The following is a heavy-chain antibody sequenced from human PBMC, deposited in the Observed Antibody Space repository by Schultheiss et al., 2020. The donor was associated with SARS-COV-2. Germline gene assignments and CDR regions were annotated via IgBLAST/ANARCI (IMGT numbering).Heavy chain of an antibody. Sequence: SVKVSCKASGGTFSSYAISWVRQAPGQGLEWMGGIIPIFGTANYAQKFQGRVTITADKSTSTAYMELSSLRSEDTAVYYCARCLSDYDFWSGYYYYYGMDVWGQGTTVTVSS. V-gene: IGHV1-69*06. CDR2: IIPIFGTA. D-gene: IGHD3-3*01. CDR3: ARCLSDYDFWSGYYYYYGMDV. J-gene: IGHJ6*02. CDR1: GGTFSSYA.